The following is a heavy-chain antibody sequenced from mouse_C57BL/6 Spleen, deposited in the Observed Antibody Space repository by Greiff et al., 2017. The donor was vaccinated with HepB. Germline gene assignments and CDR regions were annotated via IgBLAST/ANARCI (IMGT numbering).Heavy chain of an antibody. Sequence: QVQLQQSGPGLVAPSQSLSITCTVSGFSLTSYAISWVRQPPGKGLEWLGVIWTGGGTNYNSALKSRLSISKDNSKSQVFLKMNSLQTDDTARYYCARNLRADGYYWYFDVWGTGTTVTVSS. D-gene: IGHD2-3*01. CDR3: ARNLRADGYYWYFDV. CDR2: IWTGGGT. J-gene: IGHJ1*03. V-gene: IGHV2-9-1*01. CDR1: GFSLTSYA.